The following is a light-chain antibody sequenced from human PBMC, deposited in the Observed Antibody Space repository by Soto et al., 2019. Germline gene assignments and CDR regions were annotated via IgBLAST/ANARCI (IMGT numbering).Light chain of an antibody. Sequence: DIQMTQSPSSLSASVGDRVTITCQASQDISNNLHWYQVKPGKAPKLLIYAASHLESGVPSRFSGSGSGTEFTRTISRLQPEDFATYYCQESHTTLMSTFGPGNKVD. CDR1: QDISNN. V-gene: IGKV1-39*01. CDR3: QESHTTLMST. J-gene: IGKJ3*01. CDR2: AAS.